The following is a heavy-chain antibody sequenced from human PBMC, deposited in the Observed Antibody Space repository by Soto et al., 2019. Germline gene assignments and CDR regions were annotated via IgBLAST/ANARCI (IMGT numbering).Heavy chain of an antibody. Sequence: QVQLVASGGGVVHLGRSLTRSCAASGFTFNRHAIHWVRQAPGKGLEWVTVISRDGTNKYFADSVKGRFTISRDNAKNTVFLQMNSLRREDTAVYYCARSRSGAVADSFDYWGQGTPVTVSS. D-gene: IGHD3-10*01. CDR1: GFTFNRHA. CDR3: ARSRSGAVADSFDY. V-gene: IGHV3-30-3*01. CDR2: ISRDGTNK. J-gene: IGHJ4*02.